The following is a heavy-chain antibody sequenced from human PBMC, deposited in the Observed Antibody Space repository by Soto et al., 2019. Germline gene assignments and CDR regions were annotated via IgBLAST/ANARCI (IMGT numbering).Heavy chain of an antibody. D-gene: IGHD3-9*01. V-gene: IGHV4-30-4*01. J-gene: IGHJ4*02. CDR3: ARDYDFLTSYYMFDY. Sequence: QVQLQESGPGLVKPSQTLSLTCTVSGGSISSGDHCWSWIRQPPGKGLEWVGYIYYSGSTYYNPSLKSRVFISVDTSKNQFSLKLSSVTAADTAVYYCARDYDFLTSYYMFDYWGQGTLVTVSS. CDR1: GGSISSGDHC. CDR2: IYYSGST.